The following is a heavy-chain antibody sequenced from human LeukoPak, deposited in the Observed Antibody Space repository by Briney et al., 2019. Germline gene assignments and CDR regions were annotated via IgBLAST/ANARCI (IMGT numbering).Heavy chain of an antibody. CDR1: GYTFTGYY. V-gene: IGHV1-2*02. J-gene: IGHJ4*02. D-gene: IGHD3-10*01. Sequence: ASVKVSCKASGYTFTGYYMHWVRQAPGQGLEWMGWINPNSGGTNYAQKFQGRVTMTRDTSISTACMELSRLRSDDTAVYYCAREGLLWFGETFGDFDYWGQGTLVTVSS. CDR3: AREGLLWFGETFGDFDY. CDR2: INPNSGGT.